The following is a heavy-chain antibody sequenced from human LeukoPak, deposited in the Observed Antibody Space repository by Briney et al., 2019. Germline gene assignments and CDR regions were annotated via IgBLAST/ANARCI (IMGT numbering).Heavy chain of an antibody. Sequence: DSVKVSCKASGFTFSGYYMRWVRQAPGQGLEWMGWINPNSGATNYAQKFQGRVTMTRDTSLSTAYMELSRLRSDDTAVYYCARPLYNWNPIRVNWFDPWGQGALVTVSS. D-gene: IGHD1-20*01. CDR2: INPNSGAT. J-gene: IGHJ5*02. CDR1: GFTFSGYY. V-gene: IGHV1-2*02. CDR3: ARPLYNWNPIRVNWFDP.